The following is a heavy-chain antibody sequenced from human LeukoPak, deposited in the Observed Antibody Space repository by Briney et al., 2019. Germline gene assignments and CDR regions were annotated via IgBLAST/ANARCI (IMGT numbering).Heavy chain of an antibody. J-gene: IGHJ6*04. CDR2: IYYSGST. D-gene: IGHD3-9*01. CDR1: GGSVSSGSYY. CDR3: ASAPYYDILTGYYIRYGMDV. V-gene: IGHV4-61*01. Sequence: SETLSLTCTVSGGSVSSGSYYWSWMRQPPGKGLEWIGYIYYSGSTNYNPSLKSRVTISVDTSKNQFSLKLSSVTAADTAVYYCASAPYYDILTGYYIRYGMDVWGKGTTVTVSS.